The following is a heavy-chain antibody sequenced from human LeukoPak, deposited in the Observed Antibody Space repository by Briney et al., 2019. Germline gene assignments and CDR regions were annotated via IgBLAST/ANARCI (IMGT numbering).Heavy chain of an antibody. CDR1: GYTFTSYD. CDR2: MNPNSGNT. Sequence: GASVKVSCKASGYTFTSYDINWVRQATGQGLEWMGWMNPNSGNTGYAQKFQGRVTITRNTSISTAYMELSSLRSEDTAVYYCARRRRGAAGTLWGEFDYWGQGTLVTVSS. J-gene: IGHJ4*02. V-gene: IGHV1-8*03. CDR3: ARRRRGAAGTLWGEFDY. D-gene: IGHD6-13*01.